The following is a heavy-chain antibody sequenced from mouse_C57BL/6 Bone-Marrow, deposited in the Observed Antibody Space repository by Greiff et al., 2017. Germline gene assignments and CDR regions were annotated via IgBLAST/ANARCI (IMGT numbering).Heavy chain of an antibody. CDR1: GYTFTSYG. CDR3: ARGGEFPYFDY. J-gene: IGHJ2*01. CDR2: IYPRSGNT. Sequence: QVQLQQSGAELARPGASVKLSCKASGYTFTSYGISWVKQRTGQGLEWIGEIYPRSGNTSYNEKFKGKATLTADKSSSTAYMEIRSLTSEDSAVYFCARGGEFPYFDYWGQGTTLTVSS. V-gene: IGHV1-81*01.